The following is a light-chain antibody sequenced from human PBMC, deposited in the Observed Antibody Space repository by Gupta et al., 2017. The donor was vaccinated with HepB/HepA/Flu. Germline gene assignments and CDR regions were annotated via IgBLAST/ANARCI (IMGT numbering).Light chain of an antibody. V-gene: IGKV1-17*01. CDR3: LQQNGYPLT. CDR1: QGIRDD. CDR2: SAS. Sequence: DIQMTQSPSSLSASVGDRVTITCRASQGIRDDLSWYQQKPVRAPKRLIYSASSLQNGVPSRFSGSGSGTEFTLTISSLQPEDSAIYYCLQQNGYPLTLGQGTRLEI. J-gene: IGKJ5*01.